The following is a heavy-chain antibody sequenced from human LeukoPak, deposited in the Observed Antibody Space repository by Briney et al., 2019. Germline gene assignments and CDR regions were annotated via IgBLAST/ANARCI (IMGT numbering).Heavy chain of an antibody. Sequence: GGSLRLSCAPSGVTVSSNYMSWVRQAPGKGLEWVSVIYSGGSTYYADSVKGRFTISRDNSKNTLYLQMNSLRAEDTAVYYCARDWVVSNYYYYGMDVWGQGTTVTVSS. V-gene: IGHV3-66*01. CDR3: ARDWVVSNYYYYGMDV. J-gene: IGHJ6*02. CDR2: IYSGGST. CDR1: GVTVSSNY. D-gene: IGHD3-22*01.